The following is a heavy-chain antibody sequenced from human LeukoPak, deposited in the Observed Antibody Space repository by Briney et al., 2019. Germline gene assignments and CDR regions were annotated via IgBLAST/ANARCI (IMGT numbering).Heavy chain of an antibody. J-gene: IGHJ4*02. CDR3: ARKGLRPLEWLSEYFFDY. Sequence: PSDTRALTCAGYGESFDGEYWSVIRESPEKGLELIGHINHVGITNHNPSLKSRVTISVDTSKTQFTLKVRSVTAADTGVYFCARKGLRPLEWLSEYFFDYWGQGTLVSVAS. D-gene: IGHD3-3*01. CDR1: GESFDGEY. V-gene: IGHV4-34*01. CDR2: INHVGIT.